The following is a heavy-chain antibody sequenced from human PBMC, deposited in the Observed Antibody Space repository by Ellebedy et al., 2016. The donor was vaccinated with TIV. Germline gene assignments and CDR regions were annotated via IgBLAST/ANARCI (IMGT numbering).Heavy chain of an antibody. J-gene: IGHJ4*02. CDR1: GFTFDDYA. Sequence: SLKISCAASGFTFDDYAMHWVRQAPGKGLEWVSGISWNSGSIGYADSVKGRFTISRDNAKNSLYLQMNSLRAEDTALYYCAKDSKGVGGSSSWYDGWGQGTLVTVSS. V-gene: IGHV3-9*01. D-gene: IGHD6-13*01. CDR3: AKDSKGVGGSSSWYDG. CDR2: ISWNSGSI.